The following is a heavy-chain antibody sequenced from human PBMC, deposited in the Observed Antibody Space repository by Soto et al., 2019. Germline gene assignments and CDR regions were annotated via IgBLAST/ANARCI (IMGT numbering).Heavy chain of an antibody. CDR3: ARRTETDYYGMDV. D-gene: IGHD4-17*01. V-gene: IGHV5-51*01. J-gene: IGHJ6*02. CDR2: IYSGDSDT. Sequence: PGESLKISCKGSGYSFSSYWIGWVRQMPGKGLEWMGIIYSGDSDTRYSPSFQGQVTISADKSINSAYLQWSSLKASDTAMYYCARRTETDYYGMDVWGQGTTVTDSS. CDR1: GYSFSSYW.